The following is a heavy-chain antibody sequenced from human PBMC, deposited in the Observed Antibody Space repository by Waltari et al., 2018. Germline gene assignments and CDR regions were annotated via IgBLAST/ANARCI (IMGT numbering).Heavy chain of an antibody. CDR3: AKDSTGHNSGWYPVYFDY. CDR2: GDGSST. J-gene: IGHJ4*02. D-gene: IGHD6-19*01. V-gene: IGHV3-43*02. Sequence: GDGSSTHYADSVKGRFTIFRDNRKNSKNSLYLQMNSLRTEDTALYYCAKDSTGHNSGWYPVYFDYWGQGTLVTVSS.